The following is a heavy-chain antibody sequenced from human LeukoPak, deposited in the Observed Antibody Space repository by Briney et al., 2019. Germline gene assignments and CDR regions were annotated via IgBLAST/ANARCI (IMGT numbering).Heavy chain of an antibody. D-gene: IGHD5-18*01. CDR1: GFTFSGSA. CDR3: IRVWDSYAPRAFDT. J-gene: IGHJ3*02. Sequence: GGSLRLSCAASGFTFSGSAMHWVRQASGKGLEWVGRIRSKANSYATAYAASVKGRFTISRDDSKNTAYLQMNSLKTEDTAVYYCIRVWDSYAPRAFDTWGQGTMVTVSS. CDR2: IRSKANSYAT. V-gene: IGHV3-73*01.